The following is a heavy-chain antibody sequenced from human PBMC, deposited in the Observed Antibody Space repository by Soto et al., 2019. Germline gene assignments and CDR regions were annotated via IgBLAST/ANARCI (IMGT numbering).Heavy chain of an antibody. CDR1: GGSISSSNW. D-gene: IGHD3-9*01. CDR3: ASRYYDILTGYYH. CDR2: IYHSGST. J-gene: IGHJ4*02. V-gene: IGHV4-4*02. Sequence: PSETLSLTCAVSGGSISSSNWWSWVRQPPGKGLEWIGEIYHSGSTNYNPSLKSRVTISVDKSKNQFSLKLSSVTAADTAVYYCASRYYDILTGYYHWGQGTLVTSPQ.